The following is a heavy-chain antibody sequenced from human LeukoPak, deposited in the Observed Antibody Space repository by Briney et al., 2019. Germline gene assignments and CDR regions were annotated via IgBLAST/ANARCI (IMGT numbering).Heavy chain of an antibody. CDR1: GFPFVDYA. V-gene: IGHV3-49*03. J-gene: IGHJ4*02. CDR3: TRQGLAYYYDSTGYYPPGC. Sequence: GVLSLSCTASGFPFVDYAVSWFRQAPGKGLEWVGFIRSKAYGWTTEYAASVKGRFTISRDDSKSIAYLQMNSLKTEDTAVYYCTRQGLAYYYDSTGYYPPGCWGQGTLVTVSS. D-gene: IGHD3-22*01. CDR2: IRSKAYGWTT.